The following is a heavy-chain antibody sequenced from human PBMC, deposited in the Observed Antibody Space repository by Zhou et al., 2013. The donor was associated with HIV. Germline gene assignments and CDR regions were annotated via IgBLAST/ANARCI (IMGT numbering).Heavy chain of an antibody. CDR3: AREYDVRGGSVRNT. V-gene: IGHV1-46*01. CDR1: GYTFTSQH. D-gene: IGHD1-26*01. J-gene: IGHJ4*03. Sequence: QVQLVQSGGEVKKPGASVKLSCKASGYTFTSQHIHWVRQAPGQGLAWMAIINCNRGNTKYAQSFQGRVTVTRDTSTSTVYMELTGLISEDTAVYYCAREYDVRGGSVRNTWGQGNPWSPSP. CDR2: INCNRGNT.